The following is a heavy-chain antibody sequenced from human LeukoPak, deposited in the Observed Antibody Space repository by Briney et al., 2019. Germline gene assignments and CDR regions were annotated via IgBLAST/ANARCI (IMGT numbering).Heavy chain of an antibody. Sequence: PGGSRRLSCAASGFTFTNYYMSWIRQAPGKGLEWISFITTNGNTEYNADSVKGRFTIARDNAKNSVDLQLNSLRADDTAVYYCARSFEGYYFDAWGQGTLVTVSS. CDR2: ITTNGNTE. CDR3: ARSFEGYYFDA. CDR1: GFTFTNYY. D-gene: IGHD3-22*01. V-gene: IGHV3-11*01. J-gene: IGHJ4*02.